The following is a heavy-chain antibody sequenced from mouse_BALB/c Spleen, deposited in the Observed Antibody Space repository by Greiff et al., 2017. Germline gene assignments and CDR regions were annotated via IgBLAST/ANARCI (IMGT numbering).Heavy chain of an antibody. CDR3: TRSHTATRYFDV. V-gene: IGHV1-5*01. CDR1: GYTFTSYW. CDR2: IFTGNSDT. D-gene: IGHD1-2*01. J-gene: IGHJ1*01. Sequence: VQLKQSGTVLARPGASVKMSCKASGYTFTSYWMHWVKQRPGQGLEWIGAIFTGNSDTSYNQKFKGKAKLTAVTSTSTAYMELSNLTNDDSAVYYCTRSHTATRYFDVWGAGTTVTVSS.